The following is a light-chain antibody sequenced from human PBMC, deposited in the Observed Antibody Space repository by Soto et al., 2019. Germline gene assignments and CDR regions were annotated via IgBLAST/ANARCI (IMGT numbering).Light chain of an antibody. J-gene: IGLJ2*01. CDR1: SSNIGADYD. CDR3: QSYDSSLSGVV. CDR2: GNN. Sequence: QLVLTQPPSVSGAPGQRVTISCTGSSSNIGADYDVHWYQHLPGTAPKLLIYGNNNRPSGVPDRFSGSKSGTSASLAITGLQAEDEADYYCQSYDSSLSGVVFGGGTKLTVL. V-gene: IGLV1-40*01.